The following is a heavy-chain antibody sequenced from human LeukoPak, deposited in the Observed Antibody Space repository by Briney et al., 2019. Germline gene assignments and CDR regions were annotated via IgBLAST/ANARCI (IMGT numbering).Heavy chain of an antibody. V-gene: IGHV4-59*01. Sequence: SETLSLTCTVSGGSINSYYWSWIRQPPGKGLEWIGYIYYSGSTNYNPSLKSRVTISVDTSKNQFSLKLSSVTAADTAVYYCARGDRYYYDSSGYYLLDYWGQGTLVTVSS. CDR3: ARGDRYYYDSSGYYLLDY. CDR2: IYYSGST. J-gene: IGHJ4*02. D-gene: IGHD3-22*01. CDR1: GGSINSYY.